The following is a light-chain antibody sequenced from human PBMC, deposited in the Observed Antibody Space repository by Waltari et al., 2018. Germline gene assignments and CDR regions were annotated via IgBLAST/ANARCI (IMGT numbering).Light chain of an antibody. CDR2: DVS. J-gene: IGLJ1*01. V-gene: IGLV2-11*01. Sequence: QSALTQPRSVSGSPGLSVTVSCTGTSSDVGGYDYVSRYPQHPGKAPKLMIDDVSTRPAGVLDRFSGSKSGDTASLTISGLQAEDEADYYCCSYAGSYTYVFGTGTKVTVL. CDR3: CSYAGSYTYV. CDR1: SSDVGGYDY.